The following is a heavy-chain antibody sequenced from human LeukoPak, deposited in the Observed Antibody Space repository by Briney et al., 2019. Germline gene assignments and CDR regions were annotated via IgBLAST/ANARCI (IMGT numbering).Heavy chain of an antibody. J-gene: IGHJ4*02. CDR2: IYHGWST. V-gene: IGHV4-59*01. CDR1: GASITRYY. CDR3: ARGGAFDY. D-gene: IGHD1-26*01. Sequence: SETLSLTCTVSGASITRYYWNWIRQPPGKGLEWIGYIYHGWSTNYNPSLKSRVTISVDTSKNQFSLKLTSVTAADTAVYYCARGGAFDYWGQGALVTVSS.